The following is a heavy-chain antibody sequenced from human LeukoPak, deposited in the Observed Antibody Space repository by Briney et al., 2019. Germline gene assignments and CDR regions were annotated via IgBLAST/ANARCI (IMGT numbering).Heavy chain of an antibody. J-gene: IGHJ6*03. Sequence: PSETLSLTRAVYGGSFSGYYWSRIRQPPGKGLEWIGEINHSGSTNYNPSLKSRVTISVDTSKNQFSLKLSSVTAADTAVYYCARVHRGGPLIIYYYMDVWGKGTTVTVSS. V-gene: IGHV4-34*01. CDR3: ARVHRGGPLIIYYYMDV. D-gene: IGHD3-10*01. CDR2: INHSGST. CDR1: GGSFSGYY.